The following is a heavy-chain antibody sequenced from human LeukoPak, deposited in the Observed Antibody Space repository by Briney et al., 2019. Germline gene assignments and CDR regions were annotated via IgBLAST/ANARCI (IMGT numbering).Heavy chain of an antibody. CDR1: GFTSSSYA. CDR3: ARGRSSTSAGY. V-gene: IGHV3-23*01. Sequence: GGSLRLSCAASGFTSSSYAMSWVRQAPGKGLEWVSAISGSGGSTYYADSVKGRFTISRDNSKNTLYLQMNSLRAEDTAVYYCARGRSSTSAGYWGQGTLVTVSS. J-gene: IGHJ4*02. D-gene: IGHD2-2*01. CDR2: ISGSGGST.